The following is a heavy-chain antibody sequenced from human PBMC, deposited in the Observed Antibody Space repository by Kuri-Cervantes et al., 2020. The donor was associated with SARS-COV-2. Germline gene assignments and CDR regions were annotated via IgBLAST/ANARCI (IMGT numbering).Heavy chain of an antibody. V-gene: IGHV3-30*01. J-gene: IGHJ4*02. CDR3: ARDSNEILTSKYGGFDY. Sequence: GGSLRLSCAASGFTFSSYAMHWVRQAPGKGLEWVAVISYDGSNKYYADSVKGRFTISRDNSKNTLYLQMNSLRAEDTAVYYCARDSNEILTSKYGGFDYWGQGTLVTVSS. D-gene: IGHD3-9*01. CDR1: GFTFSSYA. CDR2: ISYDGSNK.